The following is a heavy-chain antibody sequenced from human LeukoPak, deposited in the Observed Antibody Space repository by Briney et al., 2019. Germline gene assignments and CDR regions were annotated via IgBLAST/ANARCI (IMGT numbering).Heavy chain of an antibody. CDR3: ARGAKRWLQFKTSAGFDF. CDR1: GYTFTGYY. Sequence: ASVKVSCKASGYTFTGYYMHWVRQAPGQGLEWMGIINPSGGSADYAQKFQGRVTMTRDTYTNTFYMELSSLRSEDTAVYYCARGAKRWLQFKTSAGFDFWGQGTLVTVSS. CDR2: INPSGGSA. D-gene: IGHD5-24*01. J-gene: IGHJ4*02. V-gene: IGHV1-46*01.